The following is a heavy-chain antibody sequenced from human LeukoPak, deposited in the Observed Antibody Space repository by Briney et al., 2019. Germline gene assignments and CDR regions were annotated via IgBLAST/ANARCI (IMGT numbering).Heavy chain of an antibody. D-gene: IGHD3/OR15-3a*01. Sequence: GGSLRLSCAASGFIFSNAYMSWLRQAPGKGLEWVGHIKSKTDGGTTDYAAPVKGRFTISRDDSKNTLYLQMNSLKTEDTALYYCTTDGLFYYYGVDVWGQGTTVTVSS. J-gene: IGHJ6*02. V-gene: IGHV3-15*01. CDR1: GFIFSNAY. CDR3: TTDGLFYYYGVDV. CDR2: IKSKTDGGTT.